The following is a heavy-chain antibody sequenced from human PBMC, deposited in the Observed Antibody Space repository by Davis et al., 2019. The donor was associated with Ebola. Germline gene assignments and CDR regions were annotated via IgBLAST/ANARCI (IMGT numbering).Heavy chain of an antibody. V-gene: IGHV4-4*02. D-gene: IGHD3-22*01. CDR1: GVSISSRNW. Sequence: MPSETLSLTCAVSGVSISSRNWWSWVRQSPGKGLEWIGEIYHGGITNYNPSLKSRVTISVDKSKNEFSLKLRSVTAADTAVYYCARDYYDSSGYLHYFDYWGQGTLVTVSS. J-gene: IGHJ4*02. CDR3: ARDYYDSSGYLHYFDY. CDR2: IYHGGIT.